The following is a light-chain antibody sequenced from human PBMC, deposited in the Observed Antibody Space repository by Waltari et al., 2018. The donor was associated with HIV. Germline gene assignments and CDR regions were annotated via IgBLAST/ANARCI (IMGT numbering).Light chain of an antibody. V-gene: IGLV1-44*01. CDR2: TNN. Sequence: QSVLTQPPSASGTHGQRVTISCSGSNSNIRSNTVTCYQHRPGTAPMLLIYTNNQRPSGVPDRFSGSKSGTSASLAISRLQSEDEADYYCAAWDDSLNGVVFGGGTRLTVL. CDR3: AAWDDSLNGVV. J-gene: IGLJ3*02. CDR1: NSNIRSNT.